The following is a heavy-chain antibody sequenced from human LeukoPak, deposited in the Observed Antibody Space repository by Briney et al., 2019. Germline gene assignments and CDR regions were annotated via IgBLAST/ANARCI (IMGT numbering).Heavy chain of an antibody. CDR1: GGSISSGDYY. CDR2: IYYSGST. V-gene: IGHV4-30-4*08. Sequence: SETLSLTCTVSGGSISSGDYYWSWIRQPPGKGLEWIGYIYYSGSTYYNPSLKSRVTISVDTSKNQFSLKLSSVTAADTAVYYCARGRGYCSSTSCLPYYYYYMDVWGKGTTVTVSS. CDR3: ARGRGYCSSTSCLPYYYYYMDV. D-gene: IGHD2-2*01. J-gene: IGHJ6*03.